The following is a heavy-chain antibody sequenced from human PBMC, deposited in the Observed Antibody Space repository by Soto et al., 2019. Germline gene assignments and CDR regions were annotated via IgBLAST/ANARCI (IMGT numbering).Heavy chain of an antibody. J-gene: IGHJ4*02. D-gene: IGHD3-22*01. CDR3: AGLYPYESSGYHLNY. CDR2: INHSGST. CDR1: GGSFSGYY. V-gene: IGHV4-34*01. Sequence: SETLSLTCAVYGGSFSGYYWSWIRQPPGKGLEWIGEINHSGSTNYNSSLKSRVTISVDTSKNQFSLKLSSVTAADTAVYYCAGLYPYESSGYHLNYWGQGTQVTVSS.